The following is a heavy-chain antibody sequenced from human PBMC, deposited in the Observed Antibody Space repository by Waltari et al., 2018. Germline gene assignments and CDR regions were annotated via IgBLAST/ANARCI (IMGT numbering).Heavy chain of an antibody. Sequence: QVQLVQSGAEVKKPGSSVKVSCKASGGSFSSYAISWVRQAPGQGLEWMGGSIPISGSLNYAQKFQGRVTITADVSTSTAYMELSSLRSDDTAVYYCARYQTNPLWYFDLWGRGTLVTVSS. CDR2: SIPISGSL. J-gene: IGHJ2*01. CDR3: ARYQTNPLWYFDL. D-gene: IGHD2-2*01. V-gene: IGHV1-69*12. CDR1: GGSFSSYA.